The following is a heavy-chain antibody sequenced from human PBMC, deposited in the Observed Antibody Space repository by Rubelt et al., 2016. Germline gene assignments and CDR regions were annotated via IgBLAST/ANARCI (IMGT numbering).Heavy chain of an antibody. J-gene: IGHJ4*02. CDR1: GYTFTTYG. Sequence: QVHLVQSAIEVKKPGASVKISCKTSGYTFTTYGIIWVRRAPGQGLEWMGWINTYNDRTNYPQKFQGRVSMTTDSSTNTAYMGLRSLRSDDTAVDYCARGYFDSTGDFDYWGQGTLVTVSS. CDR3: ARGYFDSTGDFDY. CDR2: INTYNDRT. V-gene: IGHV1-18*01. D-gene: IGHD3-22*01.